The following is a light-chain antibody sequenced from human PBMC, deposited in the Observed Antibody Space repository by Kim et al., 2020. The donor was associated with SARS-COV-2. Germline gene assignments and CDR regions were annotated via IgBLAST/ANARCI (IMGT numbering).Light chain of an antibody. CDR2: AAS. J-gene: IGKJ4*01. CDR3: QQYFTYPVT. Sequence: ASTGDKVTIPCRASQGVSSYLAWYQQKPGKAPKLLIYAASTLETGIPSRFSGSGSGTDFTLTISCLQSEDFATYYCQQYFTYPVTFGGGTKVDIK. V-gene: IGKV1-8*01. CDR1: QGVSSY.